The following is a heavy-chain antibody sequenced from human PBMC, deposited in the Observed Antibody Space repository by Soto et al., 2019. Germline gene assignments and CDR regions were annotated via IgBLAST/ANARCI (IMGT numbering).Heavy chain of an antibody. Sequence: SETLSLTCTVSGGSISNYYWTWIRQPPGKGLEWIGYIYYSGGTNYNPSLKSRVTISVDTSKNQFSLKLTSVTAADTAVYYCTTLFNYYDSRGYAEYYFDHWGQGTLVTVS. CDR3: TTLFNYYDSRGYAEYYFDH. CDR2: IYYSGGT. D-gene: IGHD3-22*01. J-gene: IGHJ4*02. V-gene: IGHV4-59*01. CDR1: GGSISNYY.